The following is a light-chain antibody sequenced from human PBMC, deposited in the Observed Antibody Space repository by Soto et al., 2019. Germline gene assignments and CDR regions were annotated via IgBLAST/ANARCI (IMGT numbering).Light chain of an antibody. Sequence: DIQMTQSPSSLSASVGARVTITCRASQGINTYLAWYQQKPGRAPQLLIFAASGLHSGVPSRFSGSGSGTDFTLTIASLQPEDVATYYCQKYNSAPRTVGQGTKVELK. V-gene: IGKV1-27*01. CDR2: AAS. J-gene: IGKJ1*01. CDR3: QKYNSAPRT. CDR1: QGINTY.